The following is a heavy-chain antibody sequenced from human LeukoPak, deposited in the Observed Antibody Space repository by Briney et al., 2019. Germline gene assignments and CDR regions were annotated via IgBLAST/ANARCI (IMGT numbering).Heavy chain of an antibody. Sequence: ASVKVSCKASGGTFSSYAISWVRQAPGQGLEWMGGIIPIFGTANYAQKFQGRVTITTDESTSTAYMELSSLRSEDTAVYYCASCTIIAAADYYYYMDVWGKGTTVTVSS. CDR3: ASCTIIAAADYYYYMDV. CDR2: IIPIFGTA. J-gene: IGHJ6*03. D-gene: IGHD6-13*01. V-gene: IGHV1-69*05. CDR1: GGTFSSYA.